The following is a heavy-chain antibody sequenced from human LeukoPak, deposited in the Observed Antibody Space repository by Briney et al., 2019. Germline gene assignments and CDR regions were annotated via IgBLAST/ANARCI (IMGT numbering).Heavy chain of an antibody. CDR1: GGSISTYY. J-gene: IGHJ4*02. CDR3: ARGLDKRGYYFDC. CDR2: IYYTGNT. D-gene: IGHD6-19*01. V-gene: IGHV4-59*01. Sequence: PSETLSLTCTVSGGSISTYYWTWIRQPPGKGLEWIGYIYYTGNTDYNPALKSRVTLSVDTSKSQFSLRLNSVTAADTAVYYCARGLDKRGYYFDCWGQGALVTVSS.